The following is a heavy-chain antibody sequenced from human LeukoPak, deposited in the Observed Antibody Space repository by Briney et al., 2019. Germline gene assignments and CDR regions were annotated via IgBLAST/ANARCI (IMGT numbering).Heavy chain of an antibody. V-gene: IGHV1-69*13. CDR3: ATTAVAVGGGELGYYYYYGMDV. Sequence: GASVKVSCKASGGTFSSYAISWVRQAPGQGLEWMGGIIPIFGTANYAQKFQGRVTITADESTSTAYMELSSLRSEDTAVYYCATTAVAVGGGELGYYYYYGMDVWGQGTTVTVSS. J-gene: IGHJ6*02. CDR1: GGTFSSYA. D-gene: IGHD6-19*01. CDR2: IIPIFGTA.